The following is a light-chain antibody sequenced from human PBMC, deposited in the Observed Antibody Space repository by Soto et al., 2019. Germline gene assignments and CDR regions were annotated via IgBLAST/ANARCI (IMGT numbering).Light chain of an antibody. CDR3: QQSYSTLYT. Sequence: DIQMTQSPSTLSASVGDRVTITCRASQTIDSWLAWYQQRPGKPPNLLIYKASTLASGVPSRFSGSGSGTEFTLTINSLQPEDFATYYCQQSYSTLYTFGQGTRLEI. CDR1: QTIDSW. V-gene: IGKV1-5*03. J-gene: IGKJ5*01. CDR2: KAS.